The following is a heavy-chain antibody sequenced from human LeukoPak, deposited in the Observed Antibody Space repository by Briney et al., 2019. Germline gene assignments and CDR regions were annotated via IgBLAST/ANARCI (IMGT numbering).Heavy chain of an antibody. D-gene: IGHD4-17*01. J-gene: IGHJ4*02. Sequence: GGSLRLSCAASGFTFSSYGMHWVRQAPGKGLEWVAFIRYDGSNKYYADSVKGRFTISRDNSKNTLYLQMNSLRAEDTAVYYCARDLDLRVDDYGDYDNLDYWGQGTLVTVSS. CDR3: ARDLDLRVDDYGDYDNLDY. CDR2: IRYDGSNK. V-gene: IGHV3-30*02. CDR1: GFTFSSYG.